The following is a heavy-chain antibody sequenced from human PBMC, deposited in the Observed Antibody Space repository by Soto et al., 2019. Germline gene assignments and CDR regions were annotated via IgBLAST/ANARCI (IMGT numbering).Heavy chain of an antibody. V-gene: IGHV4-31*03. CDR1: CGSISRGGYY. Sequence: QVQLQESGPGLVKPSQTLSLTCTVSCGSISRGGYYWGWLRQNPGKGLEWIGCVYYSGSTYNNPSPKSRLTISVDTSKNQSALKLSAVTPADTAVYYCARGPPLGYWGQGTLVTVSS. J-gene: IGHJ4*02. CDR2: VYYSGST. CDR3: ARGPPLGY.